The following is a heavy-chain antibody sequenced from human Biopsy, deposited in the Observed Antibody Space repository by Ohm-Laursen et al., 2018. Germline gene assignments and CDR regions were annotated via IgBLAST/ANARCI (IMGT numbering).Heavy chain of an antibody. D-gene: IGHD4-23*01. CDR2: IFNSANT. V-gene: IGHV4-31*01. Sequence: SETLSLTCVVSGGSISSGGSYWSWIRQRPGKGLEWIGYIFNSANTYYNPSLKNLITISGDTSKNQFSLKLNSVTAADTAVYYCARGSNDFGGLYFPRWGQGTLLTVSS. J-gene: IGHJ4*02. CDR1: GGSISSGGSY. CDR3: ARGSNDFGGLYFPR.